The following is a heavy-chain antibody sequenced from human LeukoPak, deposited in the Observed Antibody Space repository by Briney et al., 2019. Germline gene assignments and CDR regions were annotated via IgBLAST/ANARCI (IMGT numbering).Heavy chain of an antibody. CDR3: AKPASKVTQDY. CDR1: GFTFNSFG. Sequence: GRSLRLSCAASGFTFNSFGIHWVRQAPGKGLEWVAVISYDGSNKFLADSVKGRFTTSRDNSKNTVYLQMNSLRPEDTAVYYCAKPASKVTQDYWGQGTRVTVSS. J-gene: IGHJ4*02. CDR2: ISYDGSNK. V-gene: IGHV3-30*18.